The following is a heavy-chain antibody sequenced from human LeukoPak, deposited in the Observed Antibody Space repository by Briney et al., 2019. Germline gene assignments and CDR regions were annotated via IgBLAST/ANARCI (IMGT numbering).Heavy chain of an antibody. Sequence: GGSLRLSCATSGFTFSSYGFHWVRQAPGKGLEWVAVISNNGGYKHYTDSVKGRFTISGDDSKSTVYLQMNSLRAEDTAVYYCTKGWYSNYFSIDYWGQGTLVTVSS. CDR2: ISNNGGYK. V-gene: IGHV3-30-3*02. CDR1: GFTFSSYG. J-gene: IGHJ4*02. D-gene: IGHD4-11*01. CDR3: TKGWYSNYFSIDY.